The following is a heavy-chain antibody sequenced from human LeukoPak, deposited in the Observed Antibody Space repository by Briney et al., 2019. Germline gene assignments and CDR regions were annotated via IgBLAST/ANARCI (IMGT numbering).Heavy chain of an antibody. CDR2: ISNDGSNK. Sequence: GGSLRLSCAASGFTFSSSGMHWVRQAPGKGLEWLAVISNDGSNKYYADSVKGRFTISRDDPKNTLYLEMNSLRAEDTAVYYCAKRGGSYFDYWGQGTLVTVSS. J-gene: IGHJ4*02. CDR3: AKRGGSYFDY. D-gene: IGHD1-26*01. V-gene: IGHV3-30*18. CDR1: GFTFSSSG.